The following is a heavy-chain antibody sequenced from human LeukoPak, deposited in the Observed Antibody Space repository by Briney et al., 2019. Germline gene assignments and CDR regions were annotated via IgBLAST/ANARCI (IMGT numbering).Heavy chain of an antibody. CDR2: INSDGSST. CDR3: ARGTYYYFDY. Sequence: SGGSLRLSCAASGFTFSSYWMHWVRQAPGKGLVWVSRINSDGSSTNYADSVKGRFTISRDNAKNSLYLQVNSLRAEDTAVYYCARGTYYYFDYWGQGMLVTVSS. D-gene: IGHD1-26*01. CDR1: GFTFSSYW. V-gene: IGHV3-74*01. J-gene: IGHJ4*02.